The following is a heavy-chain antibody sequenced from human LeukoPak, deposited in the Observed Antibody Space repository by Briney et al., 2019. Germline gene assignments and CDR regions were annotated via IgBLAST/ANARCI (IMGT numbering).Heavy chain of an antibody. CDR3: ARGLDDSSGYFRYYFDY. V-gene: IGHV1-69*04. J-gene: IGHJ4*02. CDR2: IIPILGIA. CDR1: GGTFSSYA. D-gene: IGHD3-22*01. Sequence: ASVKVSCKASGGTFSSYAISWVRQAPGQGLEWMGRIIPILGIANYAQKFQGRVTITADKSTSTAYMELSSLRSEDTAVYYCARGLDDSSGYFRYYFDYWGQGTLVTVSS.